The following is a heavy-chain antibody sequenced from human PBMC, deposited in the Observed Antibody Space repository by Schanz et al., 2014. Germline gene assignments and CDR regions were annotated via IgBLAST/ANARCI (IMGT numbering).Heavy chain of an antibody. CDR3: ARDRRRYCSTASCLHDNWFDP. Sequence: VQLEQSGAEVKKPGSSVKVSCKASGGTFSSFGINWVRQAPGQGLEWMGRIIPSLGLAKYEQKFQYKVTITADTSTTTAYMELSGLRSEDTAVYYCARDRRRYCSTASCLHDNWFDPWGQGTLVIVSS. D-gene: IGHD2-2*01. V-gene: IGHV1-69*04. CDR1: GGTFSSFG. CDR2: IIPSLGLA. J-gene: IGHJ5*02.